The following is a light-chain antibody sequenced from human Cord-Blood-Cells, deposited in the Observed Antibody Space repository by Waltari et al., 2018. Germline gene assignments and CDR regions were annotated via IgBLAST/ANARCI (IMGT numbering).Light chain of an antibody. CDR2: GAS. Sequence: EIVLTQSPGTLSLSPGERATLSCRASQSVSSSYLAWYQQKTGQAPRRLIYGASSRATGIPDRFSGSGSGTDFTLTISRLEPEDFSVYYCQQYGSSPPWTFGQGTKVEIK. J-gene: IGKJ1*01. CDR1: QSVSSSY. CDR3: QQYGSSPPWT. V-gene: IGKV3-20*01.